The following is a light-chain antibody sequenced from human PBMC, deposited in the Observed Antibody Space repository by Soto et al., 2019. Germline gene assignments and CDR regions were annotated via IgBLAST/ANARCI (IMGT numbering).Light chain of an antibody. CDR1: QSVRSN. J-gene: IGKJ4*01. V-gene: IGKV3-15*01. CDR3: QQYSGWPLT. CDR2: GAS. Sequence: EIVMTQSPAILSVSPGERATLFCRASQSVRSNFLAWYQHKPGQAPRLLIHGASTTATGVPARFSGSASEPEFTLTISSLQSEDFAVYYCQQYSGWPLTFGGGTKVEIK.